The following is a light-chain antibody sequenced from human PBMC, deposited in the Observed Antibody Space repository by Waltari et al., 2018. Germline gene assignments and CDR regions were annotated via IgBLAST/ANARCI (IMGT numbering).Light chain of an antibody. Sequence: QSALTQPASVSGSPGQSITISCTGTSSDVVSYNLLSWFQQYPGKAPKLIVYEDSKRPSWVSNRFSGSKSGNTDSLTISGLQAEDEASYYCSSYAGRSLFVFGTGTDVTLL. CDR2: EDS. J-gene: IGLJ1*01. CDR1: SSDVVSYNL. V-gene: IGLV2-23*01. CDR3: SSYAGRSLFV.